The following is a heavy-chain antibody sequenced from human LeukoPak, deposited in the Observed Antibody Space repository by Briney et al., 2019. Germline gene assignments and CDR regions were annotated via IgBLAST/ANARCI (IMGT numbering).Heavy chain of an antibody. Sequence: SETLSLTCTVSGGSISSYYWSWIRQPPGKGLEWIGYIYYSGSTNYNPSPKSRVTISVDTSKNQFSLKLSSVTAADTAVYYCARVLNWAFDYWGQGTLVTVSS. CDR3: ARVLNWAFDY. D-gene: IGHD1-1*01. J-gene: IGHJ4*02. V-gene: IGHV4-59*08. CDR1: GGSISSYY. CDR2: IYYSGST.